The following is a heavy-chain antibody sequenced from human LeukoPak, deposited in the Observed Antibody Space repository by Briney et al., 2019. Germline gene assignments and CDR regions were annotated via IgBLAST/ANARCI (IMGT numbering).Heavy chain of an antibody. CDR3: ASLIEAAAGTVNY. Sequence: SETLSLTCAVYGGSFSGYYWSWIRQPPGKGLEWIGEINHSGSTNYNPSLKSRVTISVDTSKNQFSLKLSSVTAADTAVYYCASLIEAAAGTVNYWGQGTLVTVSS. V-gene: IGHV4-34*01. J-gene: IGHJ4*02. D-gene: IGHD6-13*01. CDR2: INHSGST. CDR1: GGSFSGYY.